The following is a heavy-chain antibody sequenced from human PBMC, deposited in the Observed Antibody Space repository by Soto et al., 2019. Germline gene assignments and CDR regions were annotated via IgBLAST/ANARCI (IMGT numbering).Heavy chain of an antibody. CDR1: RFTFSAYS. CDR3: AKDSDYSDLKSYFDF. V-gene: IGHV3-23*01. D-gene: IGHD4-17*01. CDR2: ISTSGGGT. Sequence: XGSLRLTFAASRFTFSAYSMSWVRQAPGKGLEWVSGISTSGGGTYYADSVKGRFTISRDNSKHTLYLQMNRLRAEDTAAYYCAKDSDYSDLKSYFDFWGQGTLVTVSS. J-gene: IGHJ4*02.